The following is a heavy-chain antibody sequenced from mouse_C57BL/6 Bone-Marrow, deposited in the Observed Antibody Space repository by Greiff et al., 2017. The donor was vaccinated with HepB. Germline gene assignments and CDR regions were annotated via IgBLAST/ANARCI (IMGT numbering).Heavy chain of an antibody. CDR1: GFNIKDDY. CDR2: IDPENGDT. Sequence: VQLQQSGAELVRPGASVKLSCTASGFNIKDDYMHWVKRRPEQGLEWIGWIDPENGDTEYASKFQGKATITADTSSNTAYLQLSSLTSEDTAVYYCTPYYYGSSYDAMDYWGQGTSVTVSS. V-gene: IGHV14-4*01. CDR3: TPYYYGSSYDAMDY. D-gene: IGHD1-1*01. J-gene: IGHJ4*01.